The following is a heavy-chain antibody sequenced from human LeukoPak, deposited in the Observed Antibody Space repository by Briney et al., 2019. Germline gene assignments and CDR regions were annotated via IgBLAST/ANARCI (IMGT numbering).Heavy chain of an antibody. D-gene: IGHD6-13*01. Sequence: SETLSLTCTDAGASISSYYWSWIRQPPSKGLEWTGYISYSVSPNYNPSLKSRVTISADTSKNQFSLNLSSVTAADTAVYYCARVGHIVAAGTYDWWGQGTLVTVSS. V-gene: IGHV4-59*08. J-gene: IGHJ4*02. CDR1: GASISSYY. CDR3: ARVGHIVAAGTYDW. CDR2: ISYSVSP.